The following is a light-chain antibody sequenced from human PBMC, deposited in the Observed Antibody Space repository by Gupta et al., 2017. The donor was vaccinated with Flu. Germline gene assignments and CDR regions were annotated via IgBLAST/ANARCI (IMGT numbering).Light chain of an antibody. CDR1: QSVSSY. Sequence: NVLTQSPATLSLSPGERATLSCRASQSVSSYLAWYQQKPGQAPRLLIYDASNRATGIPARFSGSGSFTDFTLTISSLEPEDFAVYYCQQRSNWLTFGGGTKVEIK. CDR2: DAS. V-gene: IGKV3-11*01. CDR3: QQRSNWLT. J-gene: IGKJ4*01.